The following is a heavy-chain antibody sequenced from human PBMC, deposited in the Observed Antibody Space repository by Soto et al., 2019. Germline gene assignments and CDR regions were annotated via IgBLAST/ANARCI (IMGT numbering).Heavy chain of an antibody. CDR2: IYYSGST. CDR3: AGRKMDGSTFDY. J-gene: IGHJ4*02. CDR1: GGSISSYY. Sequence: QVQLQESGPGLVKPSETLSLTCTVSGGSISSYYWSWIRQPPGKGLEWIGYIYYSGSTNYNPSLKSRVTLSVDTSKNQFSLKLSSVTAADTAVYYCAGRKMDGSTFDYWGQGTLVTVSS. V-gene: IGHV4-59*01.